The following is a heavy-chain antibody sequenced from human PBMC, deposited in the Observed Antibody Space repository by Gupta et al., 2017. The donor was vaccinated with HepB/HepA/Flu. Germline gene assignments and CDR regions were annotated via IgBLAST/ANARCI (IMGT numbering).Heavy chain of an antibody. V-gene: IGHV1-69*04. CDR3: ARVPYSGYDLGDDAFDI. D-gene: IGHD5-12*01. CDR2: IIPILGIA. CDR1: GGTFSSYA. J-gene: IGHJ3*02. Sequence: QVQLVQSGAEVKKPGSSVKVSCQASGGTFSSYAISWVRQAPGQGLEWMGRIIPILGIANYEQKFQGRVTITADKSTSTAYMELSSLRSEDTAVYYCARVPYSGYDLGDDAFDIWGQGTMVTVSS.